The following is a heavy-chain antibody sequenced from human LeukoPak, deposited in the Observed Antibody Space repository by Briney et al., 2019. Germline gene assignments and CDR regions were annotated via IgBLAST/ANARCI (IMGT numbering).Heavy chain of an antibody. CDR1: GGSINSSGYY. J-gene: IGHJ4*02. Sequence: SETLSLTCTVSGGSINSSGYYWGWIRQPPGKGLEWIGSHYYSGSTYYNPSLKSRVIISVDTSKNQFSLKLNSVTAADTAVYYCARHRAGYHVDSWGQGTLVTVSS. D-gene: IGHD3-9*01. CDR2: HYYSGST. CDR3: ARHRAGYHVDS. V-gene: IGHV4-39*01.